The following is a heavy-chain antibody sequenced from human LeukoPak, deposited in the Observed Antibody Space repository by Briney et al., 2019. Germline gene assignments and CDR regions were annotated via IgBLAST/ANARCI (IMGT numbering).Heavy chain of an antibody. J-gene: IGHJ6*02. CDR3: ARDSGGPRLNYGMDV. CDR1: GYTFTSYY. V-gene: IGHV1-46*01. CDR2: INPNGGST. Sequence: ASVKVSCKASGYTFTSYYMHWVRQAPGQGLEWMGIINPNGGSTSCAQKFQGRVTMTRDTSTSTVYMELSSLRSEGTAVYYCARDSGGPRLNYGMDVWGQGTTVTVSS. D-gene: IGHD2-15*01.